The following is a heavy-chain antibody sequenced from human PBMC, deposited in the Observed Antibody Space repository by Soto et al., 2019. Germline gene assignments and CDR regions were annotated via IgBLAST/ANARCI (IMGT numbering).Heavy chain of an antibody. Sequence: EVQLVESGGGLVQPGGSLRLSCAASGFTFSSYWMHWVRQAPGKGLVWVSRINSDGSSTSYADSVKGRFTISRDNAKNTLYLQMNRLRDEDTAVYYCAREGGKVGGMDVWGQGTTVTVSS. CDR3: AREGGKVGGMDV. CDR1: GFTFSSYW. V-gene: IGHV3-74*01. J-gene: IGHJ6*02. CDR2: INSDGSST. D-gene: IGHD1-26*01.